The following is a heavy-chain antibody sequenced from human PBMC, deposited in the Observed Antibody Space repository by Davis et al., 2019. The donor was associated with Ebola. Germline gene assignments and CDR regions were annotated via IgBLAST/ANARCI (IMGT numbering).Heavy chain of an antibody. J-gene: IGHJ4*02. Sequence: GGSLRLSCEGSGFRFSNYAMTWVRQAPGKRLEWVSSMSGSGFTTDYADFVKGRFIISRDNARNTMLLQMNSLRVEDTGVYYCVRDRGSQEYLWGTPQGYYDSWGQGAQVTVSS. V-gene: IGHV3-23*01. D-gene: IGHD3-16*01. CDR2: MSGSGFTT. CDR1: GFRFSNYA. CDR3: VRDRGSQEYLWGTPQGYYDS.